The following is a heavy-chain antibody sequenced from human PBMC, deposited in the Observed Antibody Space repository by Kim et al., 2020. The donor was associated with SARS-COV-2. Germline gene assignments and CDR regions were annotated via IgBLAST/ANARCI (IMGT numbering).Heavy chain of an antibody. CDR1: GFTFSSYS. V-gene: IGHV3-48*02. D-gene: IGHD3-22*01. CDR3: ARDQDDEVGYDSSGYYY. J-gene: IGHJ4*02. CDR2: ISSSSSTI. Sequence: GGYLRLSCAASGFTFSSYSMNWVRQAPGKGLEWVSYISSSSSTIYYADSVKGRFTISRDNAKNSLYLQMNSLRDEDTAVYYCARDQDDEVGYDSSGYYYWGQGTLVTVSS.